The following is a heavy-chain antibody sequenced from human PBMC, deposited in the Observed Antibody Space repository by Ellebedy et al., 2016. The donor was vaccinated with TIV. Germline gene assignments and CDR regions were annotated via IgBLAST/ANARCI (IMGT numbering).Heavy chain of an antibody. CDR3: ARSSGSYYISALPLDY. D-gene: IGHD3-10*01. V-gene: IGHV3-66*01. CDR2: IYPGGTT. J-gene: IGHJ4*02. CDR1: GFTFSSYS. Sequence: GGSLRLSCAASGFTFSSYSMNWVRQAPGKGLEWVSVIYPGGTTNYADSVKGRFTISRDNAKNSLYLQMNSLRAEDTAVYYCARSSGSYYISALPLDYWGQGALVTVSS.